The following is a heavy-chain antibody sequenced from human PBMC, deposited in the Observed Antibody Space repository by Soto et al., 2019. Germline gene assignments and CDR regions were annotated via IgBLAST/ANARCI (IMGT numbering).Heavy chain of an antibody. CDR2: IHYTGST. V-gene: IGHV4-39*01. D-gene: IGHD3-10*01. Sequence: PSETLSLTCTVSGGSISSSSHYWGWIRQPPGKGLEWSGNIHYTGSTHYNPSLQSRVTISVETSKNQFSLRLTSVTAADTAVYYCARGSPGSTPFDYWGQGTLVTVSS. CDR1: GGSISSSSHY. CDR3: ARGSPGSTPFDY. J-gene: IGHJ4*01.